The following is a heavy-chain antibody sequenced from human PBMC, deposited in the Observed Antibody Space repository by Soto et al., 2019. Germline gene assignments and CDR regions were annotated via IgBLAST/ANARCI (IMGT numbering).Heavy chain of an antibody. CDR1: GFTCSSYG. V-gene: IGHV3-33*01. Sequence: PGGSLRLSCAASGFTCSSYGMHWVREAPGKGLGWLAVIWCDGGNKXXAESVKGRXTMSRENAKNTXYLQRXSLGAEDTAVYYCARELEWEQTSFDYWGQGX. CDR3: ARELEWEQTSFDY. D-gene: IGHD1-26*01. CDR2: IWCDGGNK. J-gene: IGHJ4*02.